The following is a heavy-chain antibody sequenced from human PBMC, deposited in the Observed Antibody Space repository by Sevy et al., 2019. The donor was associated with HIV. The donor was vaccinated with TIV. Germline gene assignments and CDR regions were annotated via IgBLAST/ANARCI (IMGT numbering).Heavy chain of an antibody. D-gene: IGHD3-3*01. Sequence: GGSLRLSCAASGFTFSSYAMSWVRQAPGKGLQWVSVISGSGGSTYYADSVKGRFTIFRDNSKNTMYLQMNSLRAEDTAVYYCARRPDFGVVIPTGVMDVWRQGTTVTVSS. CDR3: ARRPDFGVVIPTGVMDV. V-gene: IGHV3-23*01. J-gene: IGHJ6*02. CDR2: ISGSGGST. CDR1: GFTFSSYA.